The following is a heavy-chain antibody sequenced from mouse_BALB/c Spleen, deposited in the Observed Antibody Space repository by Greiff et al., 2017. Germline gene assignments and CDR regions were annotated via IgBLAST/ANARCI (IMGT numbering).Heavy chain of an antibody. CDR1: GYTFSSYW. J-gene: IGHJ1*01. Sequence: LMKPGASVKISCKATGYTFSSYWIEWVKQRLGHGLEWIGEILPGSGSINYNEKFKGKATFTADTSSNTAYMQLSSLTSEDAAVYYCARWYGSSYWYFDVWGAGTTVTVSS. CDR2: ILPGSGSI. CDR3: ARWYGSSYWYFDV. D-gene: IGHD1-1*01. V-gene: IGHV1-9*01.